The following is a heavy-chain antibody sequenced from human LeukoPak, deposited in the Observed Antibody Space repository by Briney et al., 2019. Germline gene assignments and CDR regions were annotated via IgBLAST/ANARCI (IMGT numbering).Heavy chain of an antibody. CDR1: GFTFSSYE. J-gene: IGHJ6*04. CDR3: ARIFREYCSSTSCYWPNYYYYGMDV. CDR2: ISSSGSAI. Sequence: GGSLILSCAASGFTFSSYEMNWVRQAPGKGLEWVSYISSSGSAIYYADSVKGRFTISRDNAKNSLYLQMNSLRAEDTAVYYCARIFREYCSSTSCYWPNYYYYGMDVWGKGTTVTVSS. D-gene: IGHD2-2*01. V-gene: IGHV3-48*03.